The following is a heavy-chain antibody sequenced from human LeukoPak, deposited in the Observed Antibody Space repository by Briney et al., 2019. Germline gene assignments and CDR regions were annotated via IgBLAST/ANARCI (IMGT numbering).Heavy chain of an antibody. CDR3: ACLTTADAFDI. V-gene: IGHV4-59*01. J-gene: IGHJ3*02. CDR1: GGSISSYY. D-gene: IGHD3-22*01. CDR2: IYDSGST. Sequence: SETLSLTCTVSGGSISSYYWSWIRQPPGKGLEWIGYIYDSGSTNYNPSLKSRVSISVVPSKNQFSLKLSPVTAADTAVYYCACLTTADAFDIWGQGTMVTVSS.